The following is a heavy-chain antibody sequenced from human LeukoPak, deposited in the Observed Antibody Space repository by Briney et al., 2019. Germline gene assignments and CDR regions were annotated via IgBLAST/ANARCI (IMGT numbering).Heavy chain of an antibody. D-gene: IGHD3-22*01. J-gene: IGHJ4*02. CDR1: GGSFSGYY. CDR2: INHSGST. CDR3: ARGGHYYYDSSGYYSPFDY. Sequence: SETLSLTCAVHGGSFSGYYWSWIRQPPGKGLEWIGEINHSGSTNYNPSLKSRVTISVDTSKNQFSLKLSSVTAADTAVYYCARGGHYYYDSSGYYSPFDYWGQGTLVTVSS. V-gene: IGHV4-34*01.